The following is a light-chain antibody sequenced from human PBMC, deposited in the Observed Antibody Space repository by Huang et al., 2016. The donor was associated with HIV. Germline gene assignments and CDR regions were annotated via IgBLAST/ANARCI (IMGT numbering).Light chain of an antibody. V-gene: IGKV3D-15*01. J-gene: IGKJ1*01. CDR3: QHYNNWPPWT. Sequence: EIVMTQSPATLSVSPGERATLSCRASQGVSNNIAWYQQQPGQTPRLLIHGASTRATGIAAKFSGLGSGTDFTLTITSLQPEDSAVYYCQHYNNWPPWTFGPGTQVEI. CDR1: QGVSNN. CDR2: GAS.